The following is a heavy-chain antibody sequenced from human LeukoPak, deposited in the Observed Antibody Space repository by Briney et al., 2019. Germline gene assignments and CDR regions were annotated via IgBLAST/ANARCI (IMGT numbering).Heavy chain of an antibody. J-gene: IGHJ4*02. V-gene: IGHV1-2*02. CDR1: GYSLTGYY. CDR3: ARVLLDYFDY. CDR2: INPNSGGT. D-gene: IGHD2/OR15-2a*01. Sequence: AAVKVSCKASGYSLTGYYMLWLRQAPGPPLEWIGWINPNSGGTNYAQKFQGRVTMTRDTSISTAYMELSRLRSDDTAVYYCARVLLDYFDYWGQGTLVTVSS.